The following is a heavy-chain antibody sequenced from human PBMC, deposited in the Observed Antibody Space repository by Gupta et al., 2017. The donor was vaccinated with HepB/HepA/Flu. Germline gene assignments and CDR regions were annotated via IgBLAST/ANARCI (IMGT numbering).Heavy chain of an antibody. CDR1: GFTFDDYA. D-gene: IGHD3-9*01. CDR3: AKGMNDILTGYYSGPLDY. CDR2: ISWNSGSI. Sequence: EVQLVESGGGLVQPGRSLRLSCAASGFTFDDYAMHWVRQAPGKGLEWVSGISWNSGSIGYADSVKGRFTISRDNAKNSLYLQMNSLRAEDMALYYCAKGMNDILTGYYSGPLDYWGQGTLVTVSS. V-gene: IGHV3-9*03. J-gene: IGHJ4*02.